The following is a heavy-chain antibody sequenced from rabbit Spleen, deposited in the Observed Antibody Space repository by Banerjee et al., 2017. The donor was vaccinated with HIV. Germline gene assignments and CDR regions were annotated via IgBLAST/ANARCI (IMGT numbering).Heavy chain of an antibody. CDR3: ARQIGDARYAGGL. Sequence: QEQLVESGGGLVQPEGSLTLTCKASGFDFISTYYINWVRQAPGKGLEWIACIDASDSGFTYFASWAKGRFTISKTSSTMDLKRTSLTAADTAAYFCARQIGDARYAGGLWGPGTLVT. D-gene: IGHD4-2*01. CDR1: GFDFISTYY. V-gene: IGHV1S45*01. CDR2: IDASDSGFT. J-gene: IGHJ4*01.